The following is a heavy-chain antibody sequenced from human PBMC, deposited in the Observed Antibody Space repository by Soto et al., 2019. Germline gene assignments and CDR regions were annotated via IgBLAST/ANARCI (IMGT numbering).Heavy chain of an antibody. V-gene: IGHV3-48*01. D-gene: IGHD2-2*01. CDR2: ISSSSSTI. J-gene: IGHJ6*03. Sequence: GGSLRLSCAASGFTFSSYSMNWVRQAPGKGLEWVSYISSSSSTIYYADSVKGRFTISRDNAKNSLYLQMNSLRAEDTAVYYCARDIGDIVVVPAAMPSGWYMDVWGKGTTVTVSS. CDR1: GFTFSSYS. CDR3: ARDIGDIVVVPAAMPSGWYMDV.